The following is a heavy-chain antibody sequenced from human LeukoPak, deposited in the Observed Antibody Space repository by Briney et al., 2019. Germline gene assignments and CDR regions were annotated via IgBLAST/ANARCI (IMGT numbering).Heavy chain of an antibody. CDR1: GGSISSYY. Sequence: PSETLSLTCTVSGGSISSYYWSWIRQPAGKGLEWIGRIYTSGSTNHNPSLKSRVTMSVDTSKNQFSLKLNSVTAADTAVYYCARVGSSPYYYAMDVWGQGTTVTVSS. CDR2: IYTSGST. D-gene: IGHD6-6*01. CDR3: ARVGSSPYYYAMDV. J-gene: IGHJ6*02. V-gene: IGHV4-4*07.